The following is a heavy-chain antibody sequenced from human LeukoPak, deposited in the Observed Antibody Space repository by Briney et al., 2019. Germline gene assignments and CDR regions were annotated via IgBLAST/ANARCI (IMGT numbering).Heavy chain of an antibody. CDR2: IRYDGSNK. CDR3: AKDRFIAAAGPTFDH. V-gene: IGHV3-30*02. J-gene: IGHJ4*02. D-gene: IGHD6-13*01. CDR1: GFTFSSYG. Sequence: GGSLRLSCAASGFTFSSYGMHWVRQAPGKGLEWVAFIRYDGSNKYYADSVKGRFTISRDNSKNTLYLQMNSLRAEDTAVYYCAKDRFIAAAGPTFDHWGQGTLVTVSS.